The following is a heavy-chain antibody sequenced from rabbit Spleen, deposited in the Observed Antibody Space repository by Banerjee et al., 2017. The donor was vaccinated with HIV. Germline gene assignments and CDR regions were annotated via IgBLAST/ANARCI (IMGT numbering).Heavy chain of an antibody. D-gene: IGHD6-1*01. Sequence: QEQLEESGGDLVKPEGSLTLTCTASGLSFSGYVYICWVRQAPGKGLELIACIVTNSGSTWYANWVNGQFTISSHNAQNTLYLQLDSLTAADTATYFCAREDDADYGYWPLWGQGTLVTVS. CDR3: AREDDADYGYWPL. V-gene: IGHV1S43*01. CDR1: GLSFSGYVY. CDR2: IVTNSGST. J-gene: IGHJ6*01.